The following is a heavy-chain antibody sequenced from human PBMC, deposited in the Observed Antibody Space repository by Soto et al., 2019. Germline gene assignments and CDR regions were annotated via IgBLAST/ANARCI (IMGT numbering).Heavy chain of an antibody. CDR1: GFTFSSYA. V-gene: IGHV3-30-3*01. D-gene: IGHD3-16*01. Sequence: QVQLVESGGGVVQPGRSLRLSCAASGFTFSSYAMHWVRQAPGKGLEWVAVISYDGSNKYYADSVKGRFTISRDNSKNTLYLQMNSLRAEDTAVYYCARAPGGVVYYCGMDVWGQGTTVTVSS. CDR2: ISYDGSNK. J-gene: IGHJ6*02. CDR3: ARAPGGVVYYCGMDV.